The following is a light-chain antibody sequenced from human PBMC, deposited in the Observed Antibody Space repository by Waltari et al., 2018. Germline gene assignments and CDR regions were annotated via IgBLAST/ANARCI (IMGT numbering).Light chain of an antibody. J-gene: IGLJ3*02. Sequence: QSALTQPRSVSGSPGQSVTISCTGTSSDIGGYNYVSGYQQHPGKAPKRMIYDVTQRPAGVPARVAGSKSGNTSSLTSAGRQAEDEADYYGCSYAGADAWVFGGGTKLTVL. CDR1: SSDIGGYNY. V-gene: IGLV2-11*01. CDR3: CSYAGADAWV. CDR2: DVT.